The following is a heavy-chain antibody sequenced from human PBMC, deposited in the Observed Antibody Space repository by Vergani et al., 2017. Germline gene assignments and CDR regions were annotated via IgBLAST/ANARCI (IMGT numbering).Heavy chain of an antibody. CDR1: GYSLTELT. CDR2: FDPENGEV. J-gene: IGHJ4*02. Sequence: QVQLVQSGSEVRKPGASVKVSCQVSGYSLTELTIHWVRQAPGKGLEWMGGFDPENGEVTFAHHIQGRVTMTEDRSTDTAYMELSSLRPEDTALYYCAIVTDYYESSGYYLDYWGQGTLVTVSS. CDR3: AIVTDYYESSGYYLDY. D-gene: IGHD3-22*01. V-gene: IGHV1-24*01.